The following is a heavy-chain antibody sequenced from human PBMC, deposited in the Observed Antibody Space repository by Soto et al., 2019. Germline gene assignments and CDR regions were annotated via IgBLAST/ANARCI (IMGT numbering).Heavy chain of an antibody. V-gene: IGHV4-31*03. Sequence: SETLSLTCTVSGGSISSVGYYWSWIRQHPGKGLEWIGYIYYSGSTYYNPSLKSRVTISVDTSKNQFSLKLSSVTAADTAVYYCARLPDYYDSSGYYSEDYWGQGTLVTVSS. D-gene: IGHD3-22*01. CDR2: IYYSGST. J-gene: IGHJ4*02. CDR3: ARLPDYYDSSGYYSEDY. CDR1: GGSISSVGYY.